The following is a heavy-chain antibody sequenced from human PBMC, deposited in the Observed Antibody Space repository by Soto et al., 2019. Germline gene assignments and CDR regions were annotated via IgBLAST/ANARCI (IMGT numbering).Heavy chain of an antibody. CDR2: INPYNGNT. V-gene: IGHV1-18*01. CDR1: GYTFASYG. CDR3: ASANTVEAEGWCGP. Sequence: QVQLVQSGAEVKKPGTSVKVACKGSGYTFASYGIGWVRQAPGQGLEWMAWINPYNGNTKYTQKIQGRVTVTTDTSTSTAYRELRGMTSDDTAVYYCASANTVEAEGWCGPWGEGTMVTVSS. J-gene: IGHJ5*02. D-gene: IGHD4-4*01.